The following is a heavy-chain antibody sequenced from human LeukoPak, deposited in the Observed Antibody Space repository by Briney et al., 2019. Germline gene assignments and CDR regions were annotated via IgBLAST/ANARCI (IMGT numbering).Heavy chain of an antibody. CDR1: GFTFTKCA. CDR3: AGDRNSDRYSPLDY. Sequence: PGGSLRLSCVASGFTFTKCAMSWIRQAPGKGLEWVAIITATGDTAYYADSVKGRFTISRDNSRNTVYMQMDSLRAEDTAIYYCAGDRNSDRYSPLDYWGQGSQVTVSP. J-gene: IGHJ4*02. D-gene: IGHD6-19*01. V-gene: IGHV3-23*01. CDR2: ITATGDTA.